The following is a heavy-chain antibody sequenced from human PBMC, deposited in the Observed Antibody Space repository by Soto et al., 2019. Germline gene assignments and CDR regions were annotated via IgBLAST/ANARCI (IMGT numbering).Heavy chain of an antibody. CDR2: TYYSGRT. Sequence: QLQLQESGPGLVKPSETLSLTCTVSGGSISGSTYYWGWIRQPPGKGLEYIGSTYYSGRTYYNPSFKVRVTVSVDPSKNHFPLNLISVPAADTVVYYCGRHGWGSQSPIAHGGQGPLVTVPS. CDR3: GRHGWGSQSPIAH. V-gene: IGHV4-39*01. CDR1: GGSISGSTYY. D-gene: IGHD3-16*01. J-gene: IGHJ4*02.